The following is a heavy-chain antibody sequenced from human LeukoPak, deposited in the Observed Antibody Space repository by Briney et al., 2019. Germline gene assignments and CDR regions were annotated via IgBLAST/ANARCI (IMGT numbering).Heavy chain of an antibody. Sequence: GGSLRLSCAASGFTVSSNYMSWVRQAPGKGLEWVSVIYSGGSTSYADSVKGRFTISRDNSKNTLYLQMNSLRAEDTAVYYCASLWHSISRRGTYGMDVWGQGTTVTVSS. D-gene: IGHD3-3*02. CDR1: GFTVSSNY. J-gene: IGHJ6*02. CDR2: IYSGGST. CDR3: ASLWHSISRRGTYGMDV. V-gene: IGHV3-53*01.